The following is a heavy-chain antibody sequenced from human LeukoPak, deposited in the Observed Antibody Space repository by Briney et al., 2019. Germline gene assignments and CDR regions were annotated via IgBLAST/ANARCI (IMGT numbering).Heavy chain of an antibody. J-gene: IGHJ3*02. Sequence: SETLSLTCAVYGGSFSGYYWSWIRQPPGKGLEWIGSIYHSGSTYYNPSLKSRVTISVDTSKNQFSLKLSSVTAADTAVYYCASGGEWELQGVVQDAFDIWGQGTMVTVSS. CDR2: IYHSGST. CDR3: ASGGEWELQGVVQDAFDI. D-gene: IGHD1-26*01. V-gene: IGHV4-34*01. CDR1: GGSFSGYY.